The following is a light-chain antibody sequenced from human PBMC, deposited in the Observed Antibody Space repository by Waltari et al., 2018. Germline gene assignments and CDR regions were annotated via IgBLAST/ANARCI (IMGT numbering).Light chain of an antibody. CDR3: QNYVRLPAT. V-gene: IGKV3-20*01. CDR1: QSVGMA. CDR2: DAS. J-gene: IGKJ1*01. Sequence: EIVLTQSPGTLSLSPGERATLSCRASQSVGMALAWYQQKPGQAPRLLIYDASRRATGIPDRFSGGGSGTDFSLTLNRLEPEDVAVYYCQNYVRLPATFGQGTKVEVK.